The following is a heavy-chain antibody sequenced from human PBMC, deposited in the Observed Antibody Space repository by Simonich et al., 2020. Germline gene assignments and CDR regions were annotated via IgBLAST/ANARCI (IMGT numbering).Heavy chain of an antibody. D-gene: IGHD3-9*01. V-gene: IGHV3-48*03. J-gene: IGHJ4*02. CDR2: IISSGSTI. Sequence: EVQLVESGGGLVQPGGSLRLSCAASGFTFSSYEMNWVRQAAGSELEWVAYIISSGSTIYYADSVKGRFTISRDNAKNSLYLQMNSLRAEDTAVYYCASDGAYDTVVTGAYWGQGTLVTVSS. CDR3: ASDGAYDTVVTGAY. CDR1: GFTFSSYE.